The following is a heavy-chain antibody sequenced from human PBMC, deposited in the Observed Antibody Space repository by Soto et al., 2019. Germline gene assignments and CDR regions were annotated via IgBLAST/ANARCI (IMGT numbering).Heavy chain of an antibody. Sequence: SETLSLTCNVSGGPINSPEYYWIWIRQSPGKGLEWIGYLYFNGGTQYNPSLRTPVSMSLDTSKKHFSLKMRSVTAADTAVYYCARGISKYSSWYEPHPWFDAWGQGALVTVSS. D-gene: IGHD6-13*01. CDR3: ARGISKYSSWYEPHPWFDA. CDR2: LYFNGGT. V-gene: IGHV4-30-4*01. J-gene: IGHJ5*02. CDR1: GGPINSPEYY.